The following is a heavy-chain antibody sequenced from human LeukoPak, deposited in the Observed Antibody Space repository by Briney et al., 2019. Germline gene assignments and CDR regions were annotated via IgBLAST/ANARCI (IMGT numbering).Heavy chain of an antibody. CDR3: AREEPSGSYFLYYYGMDV. D-gene: IGHD1-26*01. CDR2: IKEDGSDK. J-gene: IGHJ6*02. V-gene: IGHV3-7*01. CDR1: GFTFSSFW. Sequence: GGSLRLSCAASGFTFSSFWRSWVRQTPGKGLEWVADIKEDGSDKYYVDSVKGRFTISRDNAKNSLYLQMNSLRAEDTALYYCAREEPSGSYFLYYYGMDVWGQGTTVTVSS.